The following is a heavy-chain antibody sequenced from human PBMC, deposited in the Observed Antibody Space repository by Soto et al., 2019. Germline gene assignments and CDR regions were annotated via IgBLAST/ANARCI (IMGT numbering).Heavy chain of an antibody. D-gene: IGHD6-19*01. V-gene: IGHV3-23*01. CDR1: GFTFTTYA. CDR3: AKEALTVAGNNFDS. Sequence: GGSLRLSCAAYGFTFTTYAMGWVRQAPGKGLEWVSSISGSGAGTFYADSVKGRFTISRDNAKKMVYLQMNGLRADDTAVYYCAKEALTVAGNNFDSWGQGTLVTVSS. J-gene: IGHJ4*02. CDR2: ISGSGAGT.